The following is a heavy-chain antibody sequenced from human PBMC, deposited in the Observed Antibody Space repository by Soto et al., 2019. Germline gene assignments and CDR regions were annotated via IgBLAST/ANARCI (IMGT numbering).Heavy chain of an antibody. D-gene: IGHD2-2*01. CDR1: GGTFGSYA. Sequence: QVQLVQSGAEVKKPGSSVKVSCKASGGTFGSYAISWVRQAPGQGLEWMGGIIPIPGTANYAQKFQGRVTIAADESTSTACMELSSLRSEDTAVYYCARSQGSSTSLEIYDYYYYGMDVWGQGTTVTVSS. J-gene: IGHJ6*02. CDR3: ARSQGSSTSLEIYDYYYYGMDV. CDR2: IIPIPGTA. V-gene: IGHV1-69*01.